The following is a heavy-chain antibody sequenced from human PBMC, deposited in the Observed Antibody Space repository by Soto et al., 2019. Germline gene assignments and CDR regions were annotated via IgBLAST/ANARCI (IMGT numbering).Heavy chain of an antibody. J-gene: IGHJ4*02. CDR1: GFTFSNYG. CDR3: AKHGGWELPRGRGSDY. Sequence: QVQLVESGGGVVQPGRSLRLSCVASGFTFSNYGMHWVRQAPGKGLEWVAVISYDGSSQHYADSVKGRFTISRDNSKNTLYVQRKSLRAEDTDVYYCAKHGGWELPRGRGSDYWGQGTLVTVSS. D-gene: IGHD1-26*01. V-gene: IGHV3-30*18. CDR2: ISYDGSSQ.